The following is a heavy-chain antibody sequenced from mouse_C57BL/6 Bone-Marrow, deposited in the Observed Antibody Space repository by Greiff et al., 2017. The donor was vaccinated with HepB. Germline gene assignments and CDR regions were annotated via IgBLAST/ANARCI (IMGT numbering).Heavy chain of an antibody. D-gene: IGHD1-1*01. Sequence: QVQLQQSGPELVKPGASAKISCKASGYTFTDYYINWVKQRPGQGLEWIGWIFPGSGSTYYNEKFKGKATLTVDKSSSTAYMLLSSLTSEDSAVYFCATVVPLSYWYFDVWGTGTTVTVSS. CDR2: IFPGSGST. CDR3: ATVVPLSYWYFDV. J-gene: IGHJ1*03. CDR1: GYTFTDYY. V-gene: IGHV1-75*01.